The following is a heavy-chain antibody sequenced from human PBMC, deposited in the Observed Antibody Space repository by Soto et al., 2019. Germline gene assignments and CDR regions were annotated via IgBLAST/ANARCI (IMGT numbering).Heavy chain of an antibody. D-gene: IGHD4-17*01. J-gene: IGHJ4*02. V-gene: IGHV4-59*01. CDR2: IYYSGST. CDR3: AAKTVSTIDY. Sequence: SETLSLTCTVSGVSISSYYWSWIRQPPGKGLEWIGYIYYSGSTNYNPSLKSRVTISVDTSKNQFSLKLSSVTAADTAVYYCAAKTVSTIDYWGQGTLVTVSS. CDR1: GVSISSYY.